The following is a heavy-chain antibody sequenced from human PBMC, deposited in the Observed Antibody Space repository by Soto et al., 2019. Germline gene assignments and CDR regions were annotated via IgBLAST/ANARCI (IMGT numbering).Heavy chain of an antibody. Sequence: GGSLRLSCAASGFTFSSYAMHWVRQAPGKGLEHVSAITSNGGSTYYANSVKGRFTISRDNSKNTLYLQMGSLRAEDMAVYYCARERSGYSSSWYVYYYMDVWGKGTTVTVSS. CDR1: GFTFSSYA. CDR3: ARERSGYSSSWYVYYYMDV. D-gene: IGHD6-13*01. V-gene: IGHV3-64*01. J-gene: IGHJ6*03. CDR2: ITSNGGST.